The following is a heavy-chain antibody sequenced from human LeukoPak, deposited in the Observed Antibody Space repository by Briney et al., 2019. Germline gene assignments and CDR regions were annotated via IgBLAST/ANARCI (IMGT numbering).Heavy chain of an antibody. CDR2: INHSGST. CDR3: ARRGRHYDYVWGTKAVAVPFDY. Sequence: NPSETLSLTCAVYGGSFSGYYWSWIRQPPGKGLEWIGEINHSGSTNYNPSLKSRVTISVDTSKNQFSLKLSSVTAADTAVYYCARRGRHYDYVWGTKAVAVPFDYWGQGTLVTASS. D-gene: IGHD3-16*01. V-gene: IGHV4-34*01. CDR1: GGSFSGYY. J-gene: IGHJ4*02.